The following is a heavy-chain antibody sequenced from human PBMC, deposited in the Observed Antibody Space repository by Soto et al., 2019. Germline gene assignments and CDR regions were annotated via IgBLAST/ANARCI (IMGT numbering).Heavy chain of an antibody. Sequence: GASVKVSCKASGYTFTSYGISWGRQAPGQGLEWMGWISAYNGNTNYAQKLQGRVTMTTDTSTSTAYMELRSLRSDDTAVYYCARQYYDFWSGYSRLYGMDVCGQGTTVTV. J-gene: IGHJ6*02. D-gene: IGHD3-3*01. V-gene: IGHV1-18*04. CDR2: ISAYNGNT. CDR3: ARQYYDFWSGYSRLYGMDV. CDR1: GYTFTSYG.